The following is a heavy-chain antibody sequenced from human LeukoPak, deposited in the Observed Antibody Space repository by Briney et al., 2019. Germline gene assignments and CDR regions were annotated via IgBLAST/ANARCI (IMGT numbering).Heavy chain of an antibody. CDR3: AKSACSGGSCYSNYYYYGMDV. CDR2: ISWNSGSI. D-gene: IGHD2-15*01. J-gene: IGHJ6*02. CDR1: GFTFDDYA. Sequence: GRSLRLSCAASGFTFDDYAMQWVRQAPGKGLEWVSGISWNSGSIGYADSVKGRFTISRDNAKNSLYLQMNSLRAEDTALYYCAKSACSGGSCYSNYYYYGMDVWGQGTTVTVSS. V-gene: IGHV3-9*01.